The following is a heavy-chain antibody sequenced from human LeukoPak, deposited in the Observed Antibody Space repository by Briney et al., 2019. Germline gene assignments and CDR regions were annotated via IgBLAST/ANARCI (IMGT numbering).Heavy chain of an antibody. Sequence: PSETLPLTCAVYGGSFSGYYWSWIRQPPGKGLEWIGEINHSGSTNYNPSLKSRVTISVDTSKNQFSLKLSSVTAADTAVYYCAREPLPPDAFDIWGQGTMVTVSS. CDR2: INHSGST. CDR3: AREPLPPDAFDI. V-gene: IGHV4-34*01. J-gene: IGHJ3*02. D-gene: IGHD2-15*01. CDR1: GGSFSGYY.